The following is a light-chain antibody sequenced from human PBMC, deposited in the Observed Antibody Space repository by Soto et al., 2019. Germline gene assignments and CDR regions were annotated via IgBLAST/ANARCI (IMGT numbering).Light chain of an antibody. CDR1: QSVSSSY. CDR3: QQYGSLPRT. Sequence: EIVLTQSPGTLSLSPGERATLSCRASQSVSSSYLGWYQQKPGQAPRLLIYGGSSRATGIPDRFSGSGSGTDFNLTISRLEPEDFAVYYCQQYGSLPRTFGQGTKLEIK. V-gene: IGKV3-20*01. CDR2: GGS. J-gene: IGKJ2*01.